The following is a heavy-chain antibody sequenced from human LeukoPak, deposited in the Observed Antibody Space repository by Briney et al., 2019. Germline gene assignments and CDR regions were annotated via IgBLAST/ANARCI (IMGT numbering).Heavy chain of an antibody. CDR3: ARHDSSSWPRTLYYYYGMDV. J-gene: IGHJ6*02. CDR1: GYTFTSYY. CDR2: INPSGDTT. D-gene: IGHD6-13*01. Sequence: ASVTVSCKASGYTFTSYYMHWVRQAPGQGLEWMGIINPSGDTTSYAQKFQGRVTMTRDTSTSTAYMELSSLRSEDTAVYYCARHDSSSWPRTLYYYYGMDVWGQGTTVTVSS. V-gene: IGHV1-46*01.